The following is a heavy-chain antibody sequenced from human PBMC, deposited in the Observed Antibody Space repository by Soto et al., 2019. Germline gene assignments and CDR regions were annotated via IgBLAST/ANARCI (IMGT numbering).Heavy chain of an antibody. V-gene: IGHV3-23*01. J-gene: IGHJ1*01. Sequence: EVQLLESGGGLVQPGGSLRLSCAASGFTFSSYAMSWVRQAPGKGLEWVSAISGSGGSTYYADSVKGRFTISRDNSKKTLYLQMNSLRAEDTAVYYCARDYCSGGSCYSSYFQHWGQGTLVTVSS. CDR2: ISGSGGST. CDR1: GFTFSSYA. CDR3: ARDYCSGGSCYSSYFQH. D-gene: IGHD2-15*01.